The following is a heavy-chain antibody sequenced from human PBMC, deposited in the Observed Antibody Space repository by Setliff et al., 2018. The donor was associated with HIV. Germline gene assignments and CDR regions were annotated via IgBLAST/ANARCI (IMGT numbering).Heavy chain of an antibody. CDR2: SSDSGYT. CDR1: DYSISTTYH. D-gene: IGHD6-19*01. Sequence: PSETLSLTCSVSDYSISTTYHWGWIRQTPEKGLEWIGSSSDSGYTQYTPSLKSRVTIFVDTARKQFSLKLNSVTAADTAVYYCAREDGSSWSYDRLYYYGLDVWGRGITVTVSS. V-gene: IGHV4-38-2*02. J-gene: IGHJ6*02. CDR3: AREDGSSWSYDRLYYYGLDV.